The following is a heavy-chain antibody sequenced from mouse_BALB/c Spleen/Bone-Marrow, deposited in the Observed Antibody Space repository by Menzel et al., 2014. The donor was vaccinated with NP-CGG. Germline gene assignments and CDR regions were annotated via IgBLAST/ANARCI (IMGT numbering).Heavy chain of an antibody. J-gene: IGHJ1*01. CDR2: IYPYNGVS. CDR3: ESRGEYFDV. Sequence: EVQLQQSGPELVKPGASVKISCKASGYSFTGYYMHWVKRSHGNSLDWIGYIYPYNGVSSYNQKFKGKATLTVDKSSSTAYMELRSLTSDDSAVYYCESRGEYFDVWGAGATVTVSS. V-gene: IGHV1-31*01. CDR1: GYSFTGYY.